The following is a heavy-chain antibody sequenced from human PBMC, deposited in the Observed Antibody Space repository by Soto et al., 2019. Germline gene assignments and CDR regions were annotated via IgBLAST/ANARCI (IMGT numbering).Heavy chain of an antibody. CDR3: ARFYYDSRGYLPSPYYYYYGMDV. V-gene: IGHV3-7*04. D-gene: IGHD3-22*01. Sequence: PGGSLRLSCAASGFTFSSYWMSWVRQAPGEGLEWVANIKQDGSEKYYVDSVKGRFTISRDNAKNSLYLQMNSLRAEVTAVYYCARFYYDSRGYLPSPYYYYYGMDVWGQGTTVTVSS. J-gene: IGHJ6*02. CDR1: GFTFSSYW. CDR2: IKQDGSEK.